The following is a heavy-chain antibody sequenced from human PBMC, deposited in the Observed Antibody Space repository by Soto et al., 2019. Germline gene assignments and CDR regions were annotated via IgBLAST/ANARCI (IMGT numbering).Heavy chain of an antibody. D-gene: IGHD3-22*01. CDR3: ARDGLRYFDSSGYYSGPTLDY. CDR1: GFSISSDYF. J-gene: IGHJ4*02. CDR2: IYHTGTT. V-gene: IGHV4-38-2*02. Sequence: SETLSLTCAVSGFSISSDYFWGWIRQPPGKGLEWIGSIYHTGTTYYSPSLKSRATIFLDTSKNQFSLNLTSVTAADTAIYYCARDGLRYFDSSGYYSGPTLDYWGQGARVTVSS.